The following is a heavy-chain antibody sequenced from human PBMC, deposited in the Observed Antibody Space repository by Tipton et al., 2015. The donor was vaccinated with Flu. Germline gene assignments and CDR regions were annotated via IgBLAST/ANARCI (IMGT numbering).Heavy chain of an antibody. CDR3: ARDQHSGSWYHRYYYGMDV. D-gene: IGHD6-13*01. J-gene: IGHJ6*02. V-gene: IGHV3-7*01. CDR2: IKQDGSEK. Sequence: SLRLSCAASGFTFSSYWMSWVRQAPGKGLEWVANIKQDGSEKYYVDSVKGRFTISRDNAKNSLYLQMNSLRAEDTAVYYCARDQHSGSWYHRYYYGMDVWGQGTTVTVSS. CDR1: GFTFSSYW.